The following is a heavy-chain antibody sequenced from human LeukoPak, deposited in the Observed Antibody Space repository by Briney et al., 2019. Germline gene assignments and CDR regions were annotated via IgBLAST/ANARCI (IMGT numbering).Heavy chain of an antibody. CDR3: ARTREQWQVLDY. Sequence: GGSLRLSCAASGFSFSTYSMNWVRQAPGEGLEWVSSITTSSSYIYYTDSVKGRFTISRDNSKNMVYLQMNSLRAEDTAVYYCARTREQWQVLDYWGQGTLVTVSS. D-gene: IGHD6-19*01. CDR1: GFSFSTYS. CDR2: ITTSSSYI. V-gene: IGHV3-21*01. J-gene: IGHJ4*02.